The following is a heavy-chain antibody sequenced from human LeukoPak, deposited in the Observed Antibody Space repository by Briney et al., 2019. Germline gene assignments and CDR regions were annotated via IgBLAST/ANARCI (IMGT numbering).Heavy chain of an antibody. CDR1: GFTFDDYA. CDR2: IAWNTGNT. V-gene: IGHV3-9*01. D-gene: IGHD3-10*01. Sequence: PGRSLRLSCAASGFTFDDYAMHWVREAPGNGLEGVSGIAWNTGNTGYADSVHGRFTISGDNAENSLYLQMNSLRAEDTALYYCAKDMNCYGSGSSYNPWGPFDSWGQGTLVTVSS. J-gene: IGHJ4*02. CDR3: AKDMNCYGSGSSYNPWGPFDS.